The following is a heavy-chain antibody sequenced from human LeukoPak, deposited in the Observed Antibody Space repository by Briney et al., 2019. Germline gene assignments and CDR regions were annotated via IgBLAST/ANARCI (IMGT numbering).Heavy chain of an antibody. J-gene: IGHJ5*02. Sequence: ASVKASCKASGYTFTSYGISWVRQAPGQGLEWMGWISAYNGNTNYAQKLQGRVTMTTDTSTSTAYMELRSLRSDDTAVYYCARDRQDIVVVPAATGNWFDPWGQGTLVTVSS. V-gene: IGHV1-18*01. CDR1: GYTFTSYG. CDR2: ISAYNGNT. D-gene: IGHD2-2*01. CDR3: ARDRQDIVVVPAATGNWFDP.